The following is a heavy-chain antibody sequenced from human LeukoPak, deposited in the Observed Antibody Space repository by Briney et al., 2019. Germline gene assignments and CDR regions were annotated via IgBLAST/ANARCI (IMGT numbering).Heavy chain of an antibody. CDR1: GFTFDDYA. CDR3: AKDSVRYSYIAVPVFDY. Sequence: GGSLRLSCAASGFTFDDYAMHWVRQAPGKSLEWVSGISWNSGSIGYADSVKGRFTISRDNAKNSLYLQMNSLRAEDTALYYCAKDSVRYSYIAVPVFDYWGQGTLVTVSS. V-gene: IGHV3-9*01. D-gene: IGHD5-18*01. J-gene: IGHJ4*02. CDR2: ISWNSGSI.